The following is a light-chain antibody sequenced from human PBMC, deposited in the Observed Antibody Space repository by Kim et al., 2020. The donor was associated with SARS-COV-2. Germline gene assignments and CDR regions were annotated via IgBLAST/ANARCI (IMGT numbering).Light chain of an antibody. CDR3: QSYNRDNVL. Sequence: KTVTISCTRSSGSIDDNYVQWYQQRPGGVPTTVIYEDDQRPSGVSDRFSGSIDNSSNSASLTISGLRTEDVADYYCQSYNRDNVLFGGGTQLTVL. CDR1: SGSIDDNY. CDR2: EDD. J-gene: IGLJ2*01. V-gene: IGLV6-57*03.